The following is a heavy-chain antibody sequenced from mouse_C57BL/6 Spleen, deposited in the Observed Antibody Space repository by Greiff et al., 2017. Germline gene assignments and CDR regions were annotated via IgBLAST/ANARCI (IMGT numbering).Heavy chain of an antibody. CDR2: IDPSDSYT. J-gene: IGHJ2*01. D-gene: IGHD2-2*01. CDR1: GYTFTSYW. V-gene: IGHV1-69*01. Sequence: QVQLQQPGAELVMPGASVKLSCKASGYTFTSYWMHWVKQRPGQGLEWIGEIDPSDSYTNYHQKFKGKSTLTVDKSSSTAYMQLSSLTSEDSAVYYCARRTFDGYDEGYYFDYWGQGTTLTVSS. CDR3: ARRTFDGYDEGYYFDY.